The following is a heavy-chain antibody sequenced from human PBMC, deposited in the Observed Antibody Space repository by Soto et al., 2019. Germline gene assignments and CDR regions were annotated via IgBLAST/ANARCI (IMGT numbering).Heavy chain of an antibody. CDR2: ISYDGINK. CDR3: ARLYSSSWYYYYYGMDV. CDR1: GFTFSSYA. J-gene: IGHJ6*02. V-gene: IGHV3-30-3*01. D-gene: IGHD6-13*01. Sequence: QVQLVESGGGVVQPGRSLRLSCAASGFTFSSYAMHWVRQAPGKGLEWVAVISYDGINKYYADSVKGRFTISRDNSKNRLYLQMTGLRVEDTAVYYCARLYSSSWYYYYYGMDVWGQGTTVTVSS.